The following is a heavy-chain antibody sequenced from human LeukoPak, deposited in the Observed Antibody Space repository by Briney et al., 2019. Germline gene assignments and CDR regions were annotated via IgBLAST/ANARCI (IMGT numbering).Heavy chain of an antibody. J-gene: IGHJ4*02. Sequence: PGGSLRLSCAASGFTFDDYAMHWVRQAPGKGLEWVSGISWNSGSIGYADSVKGRFTISRDNAKNSLYLQMNSLRAEDTALYYCAKDMWIAAAGAFDYWGQGTLVTVSS. CDR2: ISWNSGSI. D-gene: IGHD6-13*01. V-gene: IGHV3-9*01. CDR1: GFTFDDYA. CDR3: AKDMWIAAAGAFDY.